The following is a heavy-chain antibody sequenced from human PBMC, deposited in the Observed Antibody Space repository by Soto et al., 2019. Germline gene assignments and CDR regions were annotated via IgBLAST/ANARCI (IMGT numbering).Heavy chain of an antibody. CDR1: GGSISSYY. Sequence: SETLSPTCTVSGGSISSYYWSWIRQPPGKGLEWIGYIYYSGSTNYNPSLKSRVTISVDTSKNQFSLKLSSVTAADTAVYYCARNCGGDCYSGIAFDIWGQGTMVTVSS. CDR3: ARNCGGDCYSGIAFDI. J-gene: IGHJ3*02. CDR2: IYYSGST. D-gene: IGHD2-21*02. V-gene: IGHV4-59*01.